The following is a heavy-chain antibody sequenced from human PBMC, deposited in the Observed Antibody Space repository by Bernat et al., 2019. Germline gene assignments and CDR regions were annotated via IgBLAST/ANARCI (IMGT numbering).Heavy chain of an antibody. Sequence: EVQLLESGGGLVQPGGSLRLSCAASGFTFRTYTMSWVRQAPGKGLEWVSSISDSGDSTYYADSVTGRFTISRDNSKNTLSLQMNSLRAEDTALYYCAHGPKGNSRLLDPWGQGTLVTVSS. J-gene: IGHJ5*02. CDR1: GFTFRTYT. CDR3: AHGPKGNSRLLDP. V-gene: IGHV3-23*01. CDR2: ISDSGDST. D-gene: IGHD4-23*01.